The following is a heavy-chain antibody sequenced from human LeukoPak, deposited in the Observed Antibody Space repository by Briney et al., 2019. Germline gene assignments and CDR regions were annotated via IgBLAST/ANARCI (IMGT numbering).Heavy chain of an antibody. CDR1: GYTFTSYG. D-gene: IGHD3-22*01. J-gene: IGHJ4*02. CDR2: ISAYNGNT. Sequence: ASVKVSCKASGYTFTSYGISWVRQAPGQGLEWMGWISAYNGNTNYAQKLQGRVTMTTDTSTSTAYMELRSLRSDDTAVYYCARDRMEYYYDSSGYRDYWGQETLVTVSS. CDR3: ARDRMEYYYDSSGYRDY. V-gene: IGHV1-18*01.